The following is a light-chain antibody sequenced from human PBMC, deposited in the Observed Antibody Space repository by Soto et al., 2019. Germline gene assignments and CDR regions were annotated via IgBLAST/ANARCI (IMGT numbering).Light chain of an antibody. Sequence: QSVLTQPPSASGTPGQRVTISCSGSISNIGGNTVNWYQQLPGTAPKLLMYTNNQRPSGVPDRFSGSKSGTSASLGISGLQSEDEADYYCAAWDDSLNGVVFGGGTKLTVL. V-gene: IGLV1-44*01. CDR1: ISNIGGNT. J-gene: IGLJ2*01. CDR3: AAWDDSLNGVV. CDR2: TNN.